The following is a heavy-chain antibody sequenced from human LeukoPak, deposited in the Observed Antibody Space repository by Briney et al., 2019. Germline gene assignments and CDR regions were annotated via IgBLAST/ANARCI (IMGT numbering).Heavy chain of an antibody. D-gene: IGHD2-21*02. CDR1: GGSISSSSYY. J-gene: IGHJ4*02. CDR3: GYCGGDCYHFDY. CDR2: IYYSGST. V-gene: IGHV4-39*01. Sequence: SETLSLTCTVSGGSISSSSYYWGWIRQPPGKGLEWIGSIYYSGSTYYNPSLKSRVTISVDTSENQFYLKLSSVTAADTAVYYCGYCGGDCYHFDYWGQGTLVTVSS.